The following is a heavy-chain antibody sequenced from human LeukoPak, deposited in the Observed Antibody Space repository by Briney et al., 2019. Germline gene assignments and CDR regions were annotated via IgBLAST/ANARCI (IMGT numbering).Heavy chain of an antibody. D-gene: IGHD3-10*01. CDR2: INPNSGGT. J-gene: IGHJ4*02. CDR3: ARDRGPLGIDY. Sequence: ASVTVSCKASGYTFTSYYMHWVRQAPGQGLEWVGWINPNSGGTNYARKFQGRVTMTRDTSISTADMEVSRLRSDDTAVYYCARDRGPLGIDYWGQGTLVTVSS. CDR1: GYTFTSYY. V-gene: IGHV1-2*02.